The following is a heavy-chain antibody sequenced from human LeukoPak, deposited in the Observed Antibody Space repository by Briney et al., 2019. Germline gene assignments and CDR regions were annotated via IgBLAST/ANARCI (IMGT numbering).Heavy chain of an antibody. CDR1: GFIFSTHS. Sequence: PGGSLRLSCATSGFIFSTHSMNWVRQAPGKGLEWVASISSSGDYVYHADSVKGRFTISRDNAENSLFLQLNSLRVEDTAVYYCARERRSAGSFDYWGRGTLVTVSS. CDR2: ISSSGDYV. V-gene: IGHV3-21*01. J-gene: IGHJ4*02. D-gene: IGHD3-10*01. CDR3: ARERRSAGSFDY.